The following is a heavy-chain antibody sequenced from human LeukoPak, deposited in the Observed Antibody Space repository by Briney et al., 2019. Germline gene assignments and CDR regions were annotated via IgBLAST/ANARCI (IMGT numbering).Heavy chain of an antibody. Sequence: SETLSLTCAVYGGSFSGYYWSWIRQPPGKGLEWIGYIYYSGSTNYNPSLKSRVTISVDTSKNQFSLKLSSVTAADTAVYYCARSEPPYYYGSGSYYKGDSWFDPWGQGTLVTVSS. CDR2: IYYSGST. J-gene: IGHJ5*02. CDR3: ARSEPPYYYGSGSYYKGDSWFDP. CDR1: GGSFSGYY. V-gene: IGHV4-59*01. D-gene: IGHD3-10*01.